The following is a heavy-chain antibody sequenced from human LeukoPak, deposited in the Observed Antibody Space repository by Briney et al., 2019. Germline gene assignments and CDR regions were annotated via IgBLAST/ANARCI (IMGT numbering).Heavy chain of an antibody. CDR1: GYTFTSTD. J-gene: IGHJ5*02. D-gene: IGHD2-15*01. CDR3: ARRLMYCSGGSCYSIWFDP. Sequence: ASVKVSCKASGYTFTSTDINWVRQATGQGLEWMGWMNPNSGNAGYAQKFQGRVTMTRNTSISTAYMELSSLRSEDTAVYYCARRLMYCSGGSCYSIWFDPWGQGTLVTVSS. CDR2: MNPNSGNA. V-gene: IGHV1-8*01.